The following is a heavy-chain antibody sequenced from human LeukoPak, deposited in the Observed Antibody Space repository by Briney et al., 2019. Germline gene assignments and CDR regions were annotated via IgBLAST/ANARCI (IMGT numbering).Heavy chain of an antibody. CDR2: ISYSGST. D-gene: IGHD1/OR15-1a*01. J-gene: IGHJ4*02. V-gene: IGHV4-59*08. Sequence: SETLSLTCTVSGGSISTYYWRWVRQPPGKGLEWIGYISYSGSTNYNHSPKSRVTISLDTSKNQFALKLSSVTAADTAVYYCARSIIGTRSKFDYWGQGTLVTVSS. CDR1: GGSISTYY. CDR3: ARSIIGTRSKFDY.